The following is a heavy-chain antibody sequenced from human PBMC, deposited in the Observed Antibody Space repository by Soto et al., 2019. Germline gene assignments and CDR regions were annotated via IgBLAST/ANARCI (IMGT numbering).Heavy chain of an antibody. J-gene: IGHJ6*02. Sequence: LRLSCVGSGFTFHSYTISWVRQSPGKGLEWVSAIMDGVGSTYYADSVKVRFTISRDNSKNTLYLQMNSLSSDDTAVYYCARDMDVWGQGTTVTVSS. CDR2: IMDGVGST. CDR1: GFTFHSYT. V-gene: IGHV3-23*01. CDR3: ARDMDV.